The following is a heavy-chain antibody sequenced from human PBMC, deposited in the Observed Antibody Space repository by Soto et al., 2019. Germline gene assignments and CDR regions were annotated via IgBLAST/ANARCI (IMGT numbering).Heavy chain of an antibody. CDR1: GFTFSTYG. V-gene: IGHV3-21*01. CDR2: IIDSGHYI. Sequence: EVQLGESGGGRVKPGGSLRLSCAASGFTFSTYGMNWVRQAPGKGLEFLSSIIDSGHYIYYADSVKGRFTISRDNAKNSLFLQMNSLRGEDTAVYYCARSGLALPYSASHWFDPWGHGTLVTVSS. J-gene: IGHJ5*02. D-gene: IGHD3-22*01. CDR3: ARSGLALPYSASHWFDP.